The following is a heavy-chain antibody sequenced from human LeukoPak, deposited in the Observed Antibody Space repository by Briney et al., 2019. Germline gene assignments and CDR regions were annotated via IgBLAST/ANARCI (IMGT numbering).Heavy chain of an antibody. Sequence: SETLSLTCTVSGGSISGYYWSWIRQPPGKGLEWIGYIYYSGSSNYNPSLKSRVTISLDTSKNQFSLKLSSVTAADTAVYFCARGRYYESSGYYVWYFDLWGRGAFVTVSS. CDR1: GGSISGYY. V-gene: IGHV4-59*01. J-gene: IGHJ2*01. CDR3: ARGRYYESSGYYVWYFDL. D-gene: IGHD3-22*01. CDR2: IYYSGSS.